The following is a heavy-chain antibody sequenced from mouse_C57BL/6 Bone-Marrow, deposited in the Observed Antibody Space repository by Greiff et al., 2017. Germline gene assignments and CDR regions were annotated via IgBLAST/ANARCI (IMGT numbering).Heavy chain of an antibody. J-gene: IGHJ2*01. V-gene: IGHV14-1*01. Sequence: VQLQQSGAELVKPGASVKLSCTASGFNIKDYYMHWVKQRTEQGLEWIGRIDPEDGDTEYASKFQGKATITADTSSNTAYLQLSSLTSEDTAVYYCTTQYYYGSRLYYFDYWGQGTTLTVSS. D-gene: IGHD1-1*01. CDR2: IDPEDGDT. CDR1: GFNIKDYY. CDR3: TTQYYYGSRLYYFDY.